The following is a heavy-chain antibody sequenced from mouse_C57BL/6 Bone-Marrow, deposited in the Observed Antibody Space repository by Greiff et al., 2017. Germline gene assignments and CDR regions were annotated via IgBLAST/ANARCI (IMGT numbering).Heavy chain of an antibody. D-gene: IGHD1-1*01. CDR3: ATLFYFDY. CDR1: GYTFTGYW. V-gene: IGHV1-9*01. CDR2: ILPGSGST. J-gene: IGHJ2*01. Sequence: VKLQESGAELMKPGASVKLSCKATGYTFTGYWIEWVKPRPGHGLEWIGEILPGSGSTNYNEKFKGKSTLTVDKSSSTAYMQLSSLTSEDSEVYYCATLFYFDYWGQGTTLTVSA.